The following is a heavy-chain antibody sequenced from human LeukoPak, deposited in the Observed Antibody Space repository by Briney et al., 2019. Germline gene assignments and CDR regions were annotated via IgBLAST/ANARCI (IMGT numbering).Heavy chain of an antibody. Sequence: GGSLRLSCIVSGFSVNDNHMSWVRQAPGKGLQWVSVMFPDGRTFYGDSVGGRFTISRDLARNTLLLQMHSLRADDTAVHYCARTNPVYGDYDYWGQGTLVTVSS. CDR2: MFPDGRT. CDR3: ARTNPVYGDYDY. D-gene: IGHD4-17*01. V-gene: IGHV3-53*01. CDR1: GFSVNDNH. J-gene: IGHJ4*02.